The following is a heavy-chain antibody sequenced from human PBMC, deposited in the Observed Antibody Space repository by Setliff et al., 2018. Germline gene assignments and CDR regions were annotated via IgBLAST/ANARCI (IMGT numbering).Heavy chain of an antibody. CDR2: IYVTEST. J-gene: IGHJ4*02. CDR3: AASRAYTGAVEEWFLPKTFDF. D-gene: IGHD3-10*01. V-gene: IGHV4-4*07. CDR1: GVSISSYY. Sequence: PSETLSLTCNVSGVSISSYYWSWIRQPAGKGLEWIGRIYVTESTKYNPSLKSRVTLSIDTSKNQFSLKLGSVTAADAALYYCAASRAYTGAVEEWFLPKTFDFWGQGSPVTVSS.